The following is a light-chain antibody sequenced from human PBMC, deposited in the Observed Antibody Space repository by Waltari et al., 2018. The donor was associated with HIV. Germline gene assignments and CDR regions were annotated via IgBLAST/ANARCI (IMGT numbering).Light chain of an antibody. Sequence: QSVLTPPPSASATPGQRVTISCSGSSSNIGSNTVSWYQQVPGTAPKVFIYSNDDRPSGVLDRFSGSKSGASASLAISGLQSEDEADYYCATWDDSLNGWVFGGGTKVTVL. CDR3: ATWDDSLNGWV. V-gene: IGLV1-44*01. CDR1: SSNIGSNT. J-gene: IGLJ3*02. CDR2: SND.